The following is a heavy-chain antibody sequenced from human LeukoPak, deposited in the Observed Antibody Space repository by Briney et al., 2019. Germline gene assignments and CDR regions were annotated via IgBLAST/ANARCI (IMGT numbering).Heavy chain of an antibody. D-gene: IGHD5/OR15-5a*01. CDR3: ARSYPLRPDDY. V-gene: IGHV1-2*02. Sequence: GASVEVSCKASGYTFTSYDINWVRQATGQGLEWMGWINPNSGGTNYAQKFQGRVTMTRDTSISTAYMELSRLRSDDTAVYYCARSYPLRPDDYWGQGTLVTVSS. CDR2: INPNSGGT. CDR1: GYTFTSYD. J-gene: IGHJ4*02.